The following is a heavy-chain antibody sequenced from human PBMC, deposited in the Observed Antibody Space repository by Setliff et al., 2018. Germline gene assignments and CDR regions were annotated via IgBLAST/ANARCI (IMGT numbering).Heavy chain of an antibody. CDR2: IYYSGST. CDR3: ARLSFLQLDHLNFDY. V-gene: IGHV4-59*08. J-gene: IGHJ4*02. CDR1: GGPISSYY. D-gene: IGHD1-1*01. Sequence: PSETLSLTCTVSGGPISSYYWSWIRQPPGKGLEWIGYIYYSGSTNYNPSLKSRVTISVDTSKNQFSLKLSSVTAADTAVYYCARLSFLQLDHLNFDYWGQGTLVTVSS.